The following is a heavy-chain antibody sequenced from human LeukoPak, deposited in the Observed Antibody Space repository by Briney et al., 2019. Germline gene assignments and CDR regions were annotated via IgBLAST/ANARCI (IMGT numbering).Heavy chain of an antibody. CDR1: GGSISSSSYY. CDR2: INHSGST. Sequence: SETLSLTCTVSGGSISSSSYYWSWIRQPPGKGLEWIGEINHSGSTNYNPSLKSRVTISVDTSKNQFSLKLSSVTAADTAVYYCARQGDGYTTGGLDYWGQGTLVTVSS. D-gene: IGHD5-24*01. J-gene: IGHJ4*02. V-gene: IGHV4-39*01. CDR3: ARQGDGYTTGGLDY.